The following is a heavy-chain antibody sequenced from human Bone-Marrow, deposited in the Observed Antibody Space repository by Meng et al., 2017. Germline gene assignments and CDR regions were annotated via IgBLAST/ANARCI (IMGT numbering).Heavy chain of an antibody. CDR1: GFTFSSYG. J-gene: IGHJ4*02. Sequence: QVQLVESGGGVVQPGRSLRLSCAASGFTFSSYGMHWVRQAPGKGLEWVAVIWYDGSNKYYADSVKGRFTISRDNSKNTLYLQMNSLRAEDTAVYYCAREGIAAAGYYFDYWGQGTLVTVSS. CDR2: IWYDGSNK. D-gene: IGHD6-13*01. V-gene: IGHV3-33*01. CDR3: AREGIAAAGYYFDY.